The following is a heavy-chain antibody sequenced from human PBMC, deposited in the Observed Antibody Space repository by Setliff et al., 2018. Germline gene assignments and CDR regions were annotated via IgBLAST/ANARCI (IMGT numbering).Heavy chain of an antibody. J-gene: IGHJ6*03. CDR1: GGSFSSYG. CDR2: TIPMFGTT. V-gene: IGHV1-69*05. CDR3: AREGVDTRSSTDYRYYMDV. D-gene: IGHD5-18*01. Sequence: ASVKVSCKASGGSFSSYGITWVRQAPGQGLEWMGGTIPMFGTTNYAQKFQGRVTIITDESTSTAYMELSSLRSEDTAVYFCAREGVDTRSSTDYRYYMDVWSKGTTVTV.